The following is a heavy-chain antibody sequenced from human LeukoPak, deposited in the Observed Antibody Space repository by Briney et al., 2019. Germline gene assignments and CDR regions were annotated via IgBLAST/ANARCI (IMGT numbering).Heavy chain of an antibody. J-gene: IGHJ4*02. D-gene: IGHD4-17*01. CDR2: IYSGGST. CDR1: GFTVSSNY. V-gene: IGHV3-53*01. Sequence: GGSLRLPCAASGFTVSSNYMSWVRQAPGKGLEWVSVIYSGGSTYYADSVKGRFTISRDNSKNTLYLQMNSLRAEDTAVYYCARGSSDDYDPVLLGFDYWGQGTLVTVSS. CDR3: ARGSSDDYDPVLLGFDY.